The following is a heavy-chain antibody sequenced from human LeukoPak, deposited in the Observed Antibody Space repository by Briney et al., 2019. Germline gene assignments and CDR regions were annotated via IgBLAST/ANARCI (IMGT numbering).Heavy chain of an antibody. CDR2: INHSGST. Sequence: SETLSLTCAVYGGSFIGYYWSWILQPPGKGLEWSGEINHSGSTNYNPSLKSRVTISVDTSKNQFSLKLSSVTAADTAVYYCARGQLCDYWGQGTLVTVSS. D-gene: IGHD5-18*01. V-gene: IGHV4-34*01. CDR3: ARGQLCDY. J-gene: IGHJ4*02. CDR1: GGSFIGYY.